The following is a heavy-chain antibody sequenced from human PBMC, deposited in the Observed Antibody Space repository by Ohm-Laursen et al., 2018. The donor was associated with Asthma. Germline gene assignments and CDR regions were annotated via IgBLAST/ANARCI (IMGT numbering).Heavy chain of an antibody. CDR3: ARDRSGSYYY. J-gene: IGHJ4*02. CDR1: GFTLSSYS. Sequence: GSLRLSCSASGFTLSSYSMNWVRQAPGKGLEWVSSISSSSTYKYYADSVKGRFTISRDNAKNSLYLQMNSLRAEDTAVYYCARDRSGSYYYWGQGTLVTVSS. CDR2: ISSSSTYK. D-gene: IGHD1-26*01. V-gene: IGHV3-21*01.